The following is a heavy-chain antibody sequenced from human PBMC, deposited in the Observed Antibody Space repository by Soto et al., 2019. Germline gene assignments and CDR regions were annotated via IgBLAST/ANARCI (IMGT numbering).Heavy chain of an antibody. CDR2: IIPIFGTA. V-gene: IGHV1-69*01. CDR3: ARTVSGSYDLYYFDY. Sequence: QVQLVQSGAEVKKPGSSVKVSCKASGGTFSSYAISWVRQAPGQGLEWMGGIIPIFGTANYAQKFQGRVTITADESTSTDYMELSSLRSEDTAVYYCARTVSGSYDLYYFDYWGQGTLVTVSS. D-gene: IGHD1-26*01. J-gene: IGHJ4*02. CDR1: GGTFSSYA.